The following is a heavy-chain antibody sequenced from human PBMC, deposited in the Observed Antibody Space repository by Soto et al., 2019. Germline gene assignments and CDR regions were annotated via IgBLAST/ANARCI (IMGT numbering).Heavy chain of an antibody. V-gene: IGHV4-39*01. CDR2: IYYSGNT. D-gene: IGHD3-10*01. CDR3: ARGSHSTSTMVRGATITYYYGMDV. J-gene: IGHJ6*02. CDR1: GASISSDNYY. Sequence: SETLSLTCSVSGASISSDNYYWGWIRQTPGKGLEWIGSIYYSGNTYYNPSLKSRLTISVDTSKSQFSLTLSSVTAADTAVYYCARGSHSTSTMVRGATITYYYGMDVGGQGTLVTVSS.